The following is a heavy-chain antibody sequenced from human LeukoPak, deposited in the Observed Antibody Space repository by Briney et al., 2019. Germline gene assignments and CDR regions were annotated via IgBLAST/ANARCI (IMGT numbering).Heavy chain of an antibody. CDR3: ARDIIDLPVTMVRGELIGFDY. Sequence: SVKVSCKASGGTFSSYAISWVRQAPGQGLEWMGRIIPIFGTANYAQKFQGRVTITTDESTSTAYMELSSLRSEDTAVYYCARDIIDLPVTMVRGELIGFDYWSQGTLVTVSS. J-gene: IGHJ4*02. V-gene: IGHV1-69*05. CDR1: GGTFSSYA. CDR2: IIPIFGTA. D-gene: IGHD3-10*01.